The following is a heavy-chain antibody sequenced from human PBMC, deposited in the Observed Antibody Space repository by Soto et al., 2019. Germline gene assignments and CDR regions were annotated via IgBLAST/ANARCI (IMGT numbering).Heavy chain of an antibody. Sequence: SHTLSLTCAISVDSVSSNSAAWIWIRQSPSRGLEWLGRTYYRSKWYNDYAVSVKSRITINPDTSKNQFSLQLNSVTPEDTAVYYCERDLTGTGPTNWFDPWGQGTLVTVSS. D-gene: IGHD1-7*01. CDR3: ERDLTGTGPTNWFDP. J-gene: IGHJ5*02. CDR1: VDSVSSNSAA. CDR2: TYYRSKWYN. V-gene: IGHV6-1*01.